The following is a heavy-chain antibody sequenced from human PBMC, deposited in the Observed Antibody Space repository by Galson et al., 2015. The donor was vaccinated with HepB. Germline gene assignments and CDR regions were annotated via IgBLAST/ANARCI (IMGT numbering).Heavy chain of an antibody. CDR2: IFYSGNT. CDR3: ARGHNWGTRYDS. D-gene: IGHD7-27*01. J-gene: IGHJ4*02. V-gene: IGHV4-59*01. Sequence: LSLTCTVSGASITSYYWTWLRQSPGQGLEWIGFIFYSGNTKHNPSLKSRVTISLDTSKTQFSLKLTSVTPADTAVYYCARGHNWGTRYDSWGQGTLVTVSS. CDR1: GASITSYY.